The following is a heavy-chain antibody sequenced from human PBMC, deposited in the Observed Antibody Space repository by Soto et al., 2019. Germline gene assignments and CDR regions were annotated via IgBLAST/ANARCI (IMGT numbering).Heavy chain of an antibody. J-gene: IGHJ4*02. V-gene: IGHV3-23*01. Sequence: EVNLLEAGGALVQPGGSLRLSCAASGFTFGASAMSWVRQAPGKGLEWVSGVSSSGDNTYYADSVNGRFAISRDNSKNMLYLQTNSLRAADTAIYYCANLTEFFSSMRDYWGQGTLVTVSS. CDR1: GFTFGASA. CDR3: ANLTEFFSSMRDY. CDR2: VSSSGDNT. D-gene: IGHD2-2*01.